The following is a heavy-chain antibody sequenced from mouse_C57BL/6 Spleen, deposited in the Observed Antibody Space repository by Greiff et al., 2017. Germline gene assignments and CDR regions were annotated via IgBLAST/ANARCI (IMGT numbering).Heavy chain of an antibody. D-gene: IGHD2-4*01. CDR1: GFSFNTYA. CDR2: IRSKSNNYAT. J-gene: IGHJ1*03. V-gene: IGHV10-1*01. CDR3: VRRYDYGGYWYFDV. Sequence: EVKLVESGGGLVQPKGSLKLSCAASGFSFNTYAMNWVRQAPGKGLEWVARIRSKSNNYATYYAESVKDRFTISRDDSESMLYLQMNNLKTEDTAMYYCVRRYDYGGYWYFDVWGTGTTVTVSS.